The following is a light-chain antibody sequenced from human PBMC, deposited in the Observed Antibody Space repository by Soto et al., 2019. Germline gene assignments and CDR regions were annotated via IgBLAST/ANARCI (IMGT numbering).Light chain of an antibody. CDR1: QSISSW. V-gene: IGKV1-5*03. Sequence: DIQMTQSPSTLSASVGDRVTITCRASQSISSWLAWYQQKPGKAPKLLIYGASSLDSGVPSRFSGSGSGTEFTLTISSLQPDDFALYYCQQYSTWPPRYTFGQGTKLEI. CDR3: QQYSTWPPRYT. J-gene: IGKJ2*01. CDR2: GAS.